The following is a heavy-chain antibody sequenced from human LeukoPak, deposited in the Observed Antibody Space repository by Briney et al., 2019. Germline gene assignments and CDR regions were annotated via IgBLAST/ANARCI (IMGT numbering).Heavy chain of an antibody. Sequence: GGSLRLSCAASGFTFSSYSMNWVRQAPGKGLEWVSSISSSSSYTYYADSVKGRFTISRDNAKNSLYLQMNSLRAEDTAVYYCARGNYYDSRVFDYWCQGTLVTVSS. CDR1: GFTFSSYS. CDR2: ISSSSSYT. CDR3: ARGNYYDSRVFDY. J-gene: IGHJ4*02. D-gene: IGHD3-22*01. V-gene: IGHV3-21*01.